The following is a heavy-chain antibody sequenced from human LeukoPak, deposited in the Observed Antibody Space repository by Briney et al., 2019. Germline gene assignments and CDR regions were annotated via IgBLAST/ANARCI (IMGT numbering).Heavy chain of an antibody. D-gene: IGHD3-9*01. J-gene: IGHJ4*02. CDR2: INVNSGGT. CDR3: ARSPHILTGENFDF. CDR1: GGTFSSYA. V-gene: IGHV1-2*02. Sequence: ASVTVSCKASGGTFSSYAISWVRQAPGQGLEWMGWINVNSGGTNYAQKFYARVTMTRDTSISTAYMELSRLRSDDTAVFYCARSPHILTGENFDFWGQGTLVTVSS.